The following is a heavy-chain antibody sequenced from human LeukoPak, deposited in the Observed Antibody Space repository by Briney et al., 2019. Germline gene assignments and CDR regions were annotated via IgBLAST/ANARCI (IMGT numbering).Heavy chain of an antibody. Sequence: PGGSLRLSCAASGFTFSSYGMHWVRQAPGKGLEWVAVISYDGSNKYYADSVKGRFTISRDNSKNTLYLQMNSLRAEDTAVYYCAKEKSEWLRFGGAYYMDVWGKGTTVTVSS. CDR3: AKEKSEWLRFGGAYYMDV. CDR2: ISYDGSNK. J-gene: IGHJ6*03. V-gene: IGHV3-30*18. D-gene: IGHD5-12*01. CDR1: GFTFSSYG.